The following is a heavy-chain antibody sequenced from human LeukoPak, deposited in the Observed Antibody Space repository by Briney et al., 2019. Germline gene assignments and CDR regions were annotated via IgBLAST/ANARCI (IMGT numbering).Heavy chain of an antibody. J-gene: IGHJ4*02. D-gene: IGHD4-17*01. CDR2: IYTSGST. CDR1: GGSISSGSYY. V-gene: IGHV4-61*02. Sequence: SETLSLTCTVSGGSISSGSYYWSWIRQPAGKGLEWIGGIYTSGSTNYNPSLKCRVTISVDTSKNQFSLKLSSVTAADTAVYYCARATVTTALLDYWGQGTLVTVSS. CDR3: ARATVTTALLDY.